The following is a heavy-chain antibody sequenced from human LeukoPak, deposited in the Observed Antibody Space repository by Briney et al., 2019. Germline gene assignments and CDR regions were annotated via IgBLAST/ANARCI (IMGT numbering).Heavy chain of an antibody. V-gene: IGHV3-23*01. CDR1: GVTVTTNY. J-gene: IGHJ4*02. D-gene: IGHD1-26*01. CDR2: ISGSGGST. Sequence: GGSLRLSCTASGVTVTTNYMSWVRQAPGKGLEWVSAISGSGGSTYYADSVKGRFTISRDNSKNTLYLQMNSLRAEDTAVYYCAKDLPYSGSYGYWGQGTLVTVSS. CDR3: AKDLPYSGSYGY.